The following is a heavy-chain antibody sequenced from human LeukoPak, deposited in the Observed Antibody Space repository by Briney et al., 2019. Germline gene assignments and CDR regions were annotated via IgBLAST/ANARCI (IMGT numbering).Heavy chain of an antibody. CDR2: IWYNGSNK. CDR1: GFTFSTYD. V-gene: IGHV3-33*01. J-gene: IGHJ4*02. CDR3: ARGYYYHNTDYPY. D-gene: IGHD3-22*01. Sequence: PGTSLRLSCAASGFTFSTYDMHWVRHAPGKGLEWVAVIWYNGSNKFYADSVKGRFLISRDNSKNTLYLKMNSLRAEDTAVYYCARGYYYHNTDYPYWGQGTLVTVSS.